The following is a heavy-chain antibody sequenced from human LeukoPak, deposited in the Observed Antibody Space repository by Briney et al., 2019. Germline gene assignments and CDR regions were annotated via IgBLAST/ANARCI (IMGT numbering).Heavy chain of an antibody. CDR1: GGSFSGYY. Sequence: SETLSLTCAVYGGSFSGYYWTWIRQPPGKGLEWIGEVNQNGGTNYNPSLKSQVTVSMDTSKSQISLKLNSVTAADTAIYYCARGGIADRLAYWGQGTLVTVSS. CDR3: ARGGIADRLAY. J-gene: IGHJ4*02. CDR2: VNQNGGT. D-gene: IGHD6-6*01. V-gene: IGHV4-34*01.